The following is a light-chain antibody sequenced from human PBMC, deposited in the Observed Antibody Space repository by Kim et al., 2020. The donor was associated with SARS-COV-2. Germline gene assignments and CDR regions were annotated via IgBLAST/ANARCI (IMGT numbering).Light chain of an antibody. CDR1: QNINQW. V-gene: IGKV1-12*01. CDR3: QQADSFTLV. Sequence: DVQMTQSPSSVSASVGDRVNISCRASQNINQWLVWYQQKPGKAPKLLIYAASILQSGVPSRFTGSGSGTDFALTINSLQPEDFATYYCQQADSFTLVFGPGTKVDIK. J-gene: IGKJ3*01. CDR2: AAS.